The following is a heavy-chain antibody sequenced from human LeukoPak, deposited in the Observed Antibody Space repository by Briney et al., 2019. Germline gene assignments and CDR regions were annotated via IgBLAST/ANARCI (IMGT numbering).Heavy chain of an antibody. Sequence: KPSGTLSLTCAVSGGSFSTYYWSWIRQPPGKGLEWIGFIYYTGTTNYNPSLKSRVTISVDTSKNQFSLKLSSVTAADTAVYYCARAGANGIEAAGSLRYWGQGTLVTVSS. CDR1: GGSFSTYY. CDR3: ARAGANGIEAAGSLRY. J-gene: IGHJ4*02. D-gene: IGHD6-13*01. CDR2: IYYTGTT. V-gene: IGHV4-59*01.